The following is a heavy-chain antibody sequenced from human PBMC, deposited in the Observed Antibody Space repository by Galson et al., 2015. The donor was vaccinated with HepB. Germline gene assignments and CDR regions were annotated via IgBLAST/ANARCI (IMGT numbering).Heavy chain of an antibody. CDR1: GYTFTTNG. CDR2: ISANSGNT. Sequence: SVKVSCEASGYTFTTNGISWVRQAPGQGLEWMGWISANSGNTKYAQNLQGRVTLTRDTSTSTAYLELRSLRSDDTAVYYCARDRDYRFDYWGQGTLVTVSS. D-gene: IGHD4/OR15-4a*01. V-gene: IGHV1-18*04. CDR3: ARDRDYRFDY. J-gene: IGHJ4*02.